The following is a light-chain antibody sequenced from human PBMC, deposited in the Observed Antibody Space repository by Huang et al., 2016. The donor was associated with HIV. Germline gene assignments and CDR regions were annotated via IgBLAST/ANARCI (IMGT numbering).Light chain of an antibody. CDR1: QSLLHSNGYNY. J-gene: IGKJ1*01. Sequence: DIVMTQSPRSLPVTPGEPASISCRSSQSLLHSNGYNYLDWYLQKPGQSPQLLIYLGSNRASGVPERFSGSGSGTDFTLRISRVEAEDVGVYYCMQALQTWTFGQGTKVEIK. CDR2: LGS. V-gene: IGKV2-28*01. CDR3: MQALQTWT.